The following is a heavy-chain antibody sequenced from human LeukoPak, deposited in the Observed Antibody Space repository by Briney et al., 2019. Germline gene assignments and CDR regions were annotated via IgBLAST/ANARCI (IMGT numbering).Heavy chain of an antibody. CDR3: AKDNYSGSYYPNWFDP. V-gene: IGHV3-21*01. Sequence: GGSLRLSCAASGFTFSSYSMNWVRQAPGKGLEWVSSISSSSSYIYYADSVKGRFTISRDNSKNTLYLQMNSLRAEDTAVYYCAKDNYSGSYYPNWFDPWGQGTLVTVSS. CDR2: ISSSSSYI. D-gene: IGHD1-26*01. J-gene: IGHJ5*02. CDR1: GFTFSSYS.